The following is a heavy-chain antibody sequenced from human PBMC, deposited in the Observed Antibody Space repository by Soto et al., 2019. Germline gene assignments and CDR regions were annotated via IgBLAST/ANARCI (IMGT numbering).Heavy chain of an antibody. CDR3: AKGHDLARDQYYYGLDV. CDR1: GFTFSTHG. D-gene: IGHD3-16*01. V-gene: IGHV3-30*18. CDR2: ISYDGSNK. J-gene: IGHJ6*02. Sequence: QVQLVESGGGVVQPGRSLRLSCVASGFTFSTHGIHWVRHAPGKGLEWVAVISYDGSNKYYADSVKGRFTISRDNSKNTLYLQMNSLTTADTAVYFCAKGHDLARDQYYYGLDVWGQGTTVTVSS.